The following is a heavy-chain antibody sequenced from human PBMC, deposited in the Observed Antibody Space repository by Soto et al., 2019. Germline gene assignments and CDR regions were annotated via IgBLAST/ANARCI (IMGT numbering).Heavy chain of an antibody. CDR2: ISSSSSYT. D-gene: IGHD2-15*01. CDR3: ARAGTGGRGGGWGAYYGMDV. CDR1: GFTFSDYY. V-gene: IGHV3-11*06. J-gene: IGHJ6*02. Sequence: QVQLVESGGGLVKPGGSLRLSCAASGFTFSDYYMSWIRQAPGKGLEWVSYISSSSSYTNYADSVKGRFTISRDNAKNSLYLQMNSLRAEDTAVYYCARAGTGGRGGGWGAYYGMDVWGQGTTVTVSS.